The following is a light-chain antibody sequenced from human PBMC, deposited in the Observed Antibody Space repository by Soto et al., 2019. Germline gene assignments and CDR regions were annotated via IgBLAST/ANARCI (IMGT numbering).Light chain of an antibody. Sequence: EIRMTKSPSTLSGSVGDRVTITCRASQTISSWLSWYQQKPGKAPKLLIYKASTLKSGVPSRFSGSGSGAEFTLTISSLQPDDFATYYCQHYNSYSEAFGQGTKVDI. CDR3: QHYNSYSEA. CDR1: QTISSW. V-gene: IGKV1-5*03. J-gene: IGKJ1*01. CDR2: KAS.